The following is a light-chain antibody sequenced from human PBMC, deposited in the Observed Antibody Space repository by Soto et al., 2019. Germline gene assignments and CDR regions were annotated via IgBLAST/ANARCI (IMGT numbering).Light chain of an antibody. CDR1: QDISTS. Sequence: DIQMTQSPSSLSASVGDRVTITCQASQDISTSLNWYQQKPGRAPKLLIYDASNLETGVPSWFSGSGSGTDFTFTISSLQPEDIATYYCLCYITYPWTFGQGTKVDTK. V-gene: IGKV1-33*01. J-gene: IGKJ1*01. CDR3: LCYITYPWT. CDR2: DAS.